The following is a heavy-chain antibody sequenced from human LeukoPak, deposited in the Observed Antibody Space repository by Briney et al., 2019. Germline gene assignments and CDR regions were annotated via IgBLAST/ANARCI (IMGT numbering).Heavy chain of an antibody. D-gene: IGHD6-13*01. CDR2: IYSGAST. Sequence: GGSLRLSCTVSGFSVGNNYMNWLRQPAGGGTEWVSLIYSGASTHYADSVKGRFTISRDNSKNTLYLQMNSLRTEDTAVYYCARDTPGIAESVSGGWGQGTLVTVSS. CDR3: ARDTPGIAESVSGG. J-gene: IGHJ4*02. CDR1: GFSVGNNY. V-gene: IGHV3-53*01.